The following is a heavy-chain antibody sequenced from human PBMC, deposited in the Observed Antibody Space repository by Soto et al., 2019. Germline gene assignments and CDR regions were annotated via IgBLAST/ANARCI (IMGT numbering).Heavy chain of an antibody. J-gene: IGHJ4*02. V-gene: IGHV1-18*01. CDR1: GYTFTSSG. CDR3: ARDLTPIDY. Sequence: QVQLVQSGAEVKKPGASVNVSCKASGYTFTSSGISWVRQAPGQGLEWMGWISAYNGNTNYAQKLQGRVTMTTHTSMSPAYMELRRLRSDDTALYYCARDLTPIDYWGQVTLITVSS. CDR2: ISAYNGNT.